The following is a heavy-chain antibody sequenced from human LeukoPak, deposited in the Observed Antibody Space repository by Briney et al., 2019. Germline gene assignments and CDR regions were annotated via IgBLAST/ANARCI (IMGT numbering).Heavy chain of an antibody. CDR3: ARGEDSGSWSLFQH. V-gene: IGHV3-30-3*01. D-gene: IGHD6-13*01. J-gene: IGHJ1*01. CDR2: ISYDGSNK. CDR1: GFTFSSYA. Sequence: PGGSLRLSCAASGFTFSSYAMHWVRQAPGKGLEWVAVISYDGSNKYYADSVKGRFTISRDNSKNTLYLQMNSLRAEDTAVYYCARGEDSGSWSLFQHWGQGTLVTVSS.